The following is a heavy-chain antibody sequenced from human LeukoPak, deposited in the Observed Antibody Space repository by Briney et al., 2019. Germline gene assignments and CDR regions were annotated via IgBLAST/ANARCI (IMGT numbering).Heavy chain of an antibody. V-gene: IGHV1/OR15-1*02. D-gene: IGHD6-6*01. CDR3: ARDSGIAAHWFDP. Sequence: ASVEVSCKASGYIFTDYYMHWVRQAPGQELGWMGRINPNSGGTNYAQKFQGRVTMTRDTSISTAYTELSSLRSEDTATYYCARDSGIAAHWFDPWGQGTLVTVSS. J-gene: IGHJ5*02. CDR1: GYIFTDYY. CDR2: INPNSGGT.